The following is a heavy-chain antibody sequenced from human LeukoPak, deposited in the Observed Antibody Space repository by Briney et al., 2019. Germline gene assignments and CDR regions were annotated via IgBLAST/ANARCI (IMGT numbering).Heavy chain of an antibody. Sequence: ASVKVSCKASGYTFTNYGISWVRQAPGQGLEWMGWSSAHNGNTDYAQKVQGRVTMTTETSTSTAYMELRSLRSDDTAVYYCARGRYCSGGSCYSGAFDNWGQGTMVTVSS. V-gene: IGHV1-18*01. D-gene: IGHD2-15*01. CDR3: ARGRYCSGGSCYSGAFDN. CDR2: SSAHNGNT. CDR1: GYTFTNYG. J-gene: IGHJ3*02.